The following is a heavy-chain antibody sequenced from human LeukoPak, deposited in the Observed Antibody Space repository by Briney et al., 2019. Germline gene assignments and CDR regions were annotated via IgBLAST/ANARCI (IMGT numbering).Heavy chain of an antibody. CDR3: ARHDGYGSGRWDWFDP. CDR2: LNPINGDT. J-gene: IGHJ5*02. V-gene: IGHV1-2*07. CDR1: GYTFNENY. D-gene: IGHD3-10*01. Sequence: ASVKVSCKASGYTFNENYLHWVRQAPGQGLEWMGSLNPINGDTKYAHPFNGRVTMTMDTSVTTVYMELKSLTSDDTAVYYCARHDGYGSGRWDWFDPWGKGTLVTVSS.